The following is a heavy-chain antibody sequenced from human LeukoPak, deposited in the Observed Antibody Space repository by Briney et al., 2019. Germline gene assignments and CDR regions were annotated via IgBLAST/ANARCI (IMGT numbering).Heavy chain of an antibody. CDR2: IKQDGSQK. CDR1: GFTFSSYW. Sequence: GGSLRLSCAASGFTFSSYWMSWVRQAPGKGLEWVANIKQDGSQKYYVDSVKGRFTISRDNANNSLYLQMNSLRAEDTAVYYCARDTLYGSGSYYTVKYYYYMDVWGKGTTVTVSS. D-gene: IGHD3-10*01. CDR3: ARDTLYGSGSYYTVKYYYYMDV. V-gene: IGHV3-7*01. J-gene: IGHJ6*03.